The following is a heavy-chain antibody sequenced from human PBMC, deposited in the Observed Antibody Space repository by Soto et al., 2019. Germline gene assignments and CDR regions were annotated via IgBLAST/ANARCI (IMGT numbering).Heavy chain of an antibody. V-gene: IGHV3-48*01. CDR3: ARVSKSVSDY. J-gene: IGHJ4*02. Sequence: PGGSLRLSCAASGFTFSSYSMNWVRQAPGKGLEWVSYISSSSSTIYYADSVKGRFTISRDNAKNSLYLQMNSLRAEDTAVYYWARVSKSVSDYWGQGTLVTVSS. CDR2: ISSSSSTI. CDR1: GFTFSSYS.